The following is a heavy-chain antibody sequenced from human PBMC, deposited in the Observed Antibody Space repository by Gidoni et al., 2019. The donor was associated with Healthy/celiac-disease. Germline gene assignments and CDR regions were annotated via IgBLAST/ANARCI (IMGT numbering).Heavy chain of an antibody. CDR3: VREGVDIVVVPAADYYFDY. CDR1: GFTFSSYA. Sequence: EVQLVESGGGLVQPGGSLRLSCSASGFTFSSYAMHWVRQAPGKGLEYVSAISSNGVSTYYADSVKGRFTISRDNSKNTLYLQMSSLRAEDTAVYYCVREGVDIVVVPAADYYFDYWGQGTLVTVSS. J-gene: IGHJ4*02. D-gene: IGHD2-2*01. V-gene: IGHV3-64D*06. CDR2: ISSNGVST.